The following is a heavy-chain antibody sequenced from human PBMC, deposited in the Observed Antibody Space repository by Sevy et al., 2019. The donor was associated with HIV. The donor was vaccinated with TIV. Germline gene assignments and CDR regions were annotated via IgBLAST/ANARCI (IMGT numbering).Heavy chain of an antibody. Sequence: SETLSLTCTVSDGSISSSSYYWGWIRQPPGKGLEWIGSIYYSGSTYYNPSLKSRVTISVDTSKNQFSLKLSSVTAADTAVYYCASIVYYDFWSGYYSNDYYYYGMDVWGQGTTVTVSS. V-gene: IGHV4-39*01. D-gene: IGHD3-3*01. CDR2: IYYSGST. CDR3: ASIVYYDFWSGYYSNDYYYYGMDV. CDR1: DGSISSSSYY. J-gene: IGHJ6*02.